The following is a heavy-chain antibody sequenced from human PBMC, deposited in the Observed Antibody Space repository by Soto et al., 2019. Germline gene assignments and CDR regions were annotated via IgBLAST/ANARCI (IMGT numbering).Heavy chain of an antibody. Sequence: SETLSLTCAVYGGSFSGYYWSWIRQPPGKGLEWIGEINHSGSTNYNPSLKSRVTISVDTSKNQFSLKLSSVTAADTAVYYCARPKHLYSSSSIDYRGQGTLVTVPS. CDR1: GGSFSGYY. V-gene: IGHV4-34*01. CDR2: INHSGST. J-gene: IGHJ4*02. CDR3: ARPKHLYSSSSIDY. D-gene: IGHD6-6*01.